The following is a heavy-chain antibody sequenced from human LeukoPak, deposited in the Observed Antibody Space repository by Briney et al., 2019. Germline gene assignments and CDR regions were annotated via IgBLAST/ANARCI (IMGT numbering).Heavy chain of an antibody. CDR3: ARDPYKGDGYNDDY. CDR1: GGSISSYY. Sequence: SETLSLTCTVSGGSISSYYWSWIRQPPGKGLEWIGYIYYSGSTNYNPSLKSRVTISEDTSKNQFSLKLSSVTAADTAVYYCARDPYKGDGYNDDYWGQGTLVTVSS. J-gene: IGHJ4*02. V-gene: IGHV4-59*01. D-gene: IGHD5-24*01. CDR2: IYYSGST.